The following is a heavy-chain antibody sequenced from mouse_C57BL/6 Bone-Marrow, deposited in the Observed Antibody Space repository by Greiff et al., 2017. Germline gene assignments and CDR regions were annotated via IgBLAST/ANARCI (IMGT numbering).Heavy chain of an antibody. CDR3: ARSKYYGSSYLWWYFDV. Sequence: VQLQQSGAELVRPGTSVKMSCKASGYTFTNYWIGWAKQRPGHGLEWIGDIYPGGGYTNYNEKFKGKATLTADKSSSTAYMQFSSLTSEDSAIYYCARSKYYGSSYLWWYFDVWGTGTTVTVSS. D-gene: IGHD1-1*01. V-gene: IGHV1-63*01. CDR1: GYTFTNYW. CDR2: IYPGGGYT. J-gene: IGHJ1*03.